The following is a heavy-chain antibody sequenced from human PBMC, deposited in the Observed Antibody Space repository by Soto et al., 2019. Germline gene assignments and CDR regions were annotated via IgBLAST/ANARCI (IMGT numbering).Heavy chain of an antibody. V-gene: IGHV5-10-1*01. Sequence: LSFQGHVTISADKSISTAYLQWSSLKASDTAMYYCARGATELPSPEFDYWGQGTLVTVSS. J-gene: IGHJ4*02. CDR3: ARGATELPSPEFDY. D-gene: IGHD1-26*01.